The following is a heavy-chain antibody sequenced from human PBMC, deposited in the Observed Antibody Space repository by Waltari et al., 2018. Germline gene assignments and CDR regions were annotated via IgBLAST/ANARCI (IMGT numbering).Heavy chain of an antibody. V-gene: IGHV3-7*01. Sequence: EVQLVESGGGLVQPGGSLRLSCAASGFTFSSYWLNWVGQAPGKGLEWVANIKQDGSEKYYVDSVKGRFTISRDNAKNSLYLQMNSLRAEDTAVYYCARGGRIKRVQDYWGQGTLVTVSS. CDR2: IKQDGSEK. CDR3: ARGGRIKRVQDY. CDR1: GFTFSSYW. J-gene: IGHJ4*02. D-gene: IGHD1-1*01.